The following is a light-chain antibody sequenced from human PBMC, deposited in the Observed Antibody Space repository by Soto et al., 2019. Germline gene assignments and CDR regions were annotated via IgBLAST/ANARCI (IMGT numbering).Light chain of an antibody. J-gene: IGKJ1*01. CDR2: DAS. V-gene: IGKV3-11*01. Sequence: EIVLTQSPDTLSLSPGERATLSCRASQTVSTFLAWYQQKPGQAPRLIVYDASKRAPGIPARFIGSGSGTDFTLTISRLEPEDFAVYYCQHYVTSLTTFGPGTKVDIQ. CDR3: QHYVTSLTT. CDR1: QTVSTF.